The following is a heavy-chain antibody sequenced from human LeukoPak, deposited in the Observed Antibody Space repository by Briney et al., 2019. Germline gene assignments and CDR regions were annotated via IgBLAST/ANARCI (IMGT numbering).Heavy chain of an antibody. Sequence: PGGSLRPSCAASGFTFSNYAMHWVRQAPGKGLEWVAVISYDGSDKYYADSVKGRFTISRDNSKNTLYLQMNSLRAEDTAVYYCARPDIPIAVTGTLLPHWGQGSLVTVSS. V-gene: IGHV3-30*04. CDR3: ARPDIPIAVTGTLLPH. J-gene: IGHJ4*02. CDR1: GFTFSNYA. D-gene: IGHD6-19*01. CDR2: ISYDGSDK.